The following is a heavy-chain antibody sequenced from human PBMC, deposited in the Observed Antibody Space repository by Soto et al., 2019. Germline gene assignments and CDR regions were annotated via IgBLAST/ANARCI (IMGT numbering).Heavy chain of an antibody. J-gene: IGHJ4*02. D-gene: IGHD3-22*01. Sequence: PSETLSLTCTVSGASISYGGFSWSWIRQSPGKGLEWIGYISHLESTYFHPSFKSRLTMSIDRTRNQFSLKLSSVTAADTAVYYCAATLDWGSYDFGGYPSWGQGTLVTVSS. CDR3: AATLDWGSYDFGGYPS. V-gene: IGHV4-30-2*06. CDR1: GASISYGGFS. CDR2: ISHLEST.